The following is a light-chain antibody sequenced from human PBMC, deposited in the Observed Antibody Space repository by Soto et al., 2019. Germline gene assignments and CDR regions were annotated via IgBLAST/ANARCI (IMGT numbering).Light chain of an antibody. Sequence: PGDRATISCRASQSVPNNYLAWYMQKPGQAPKVLIYAAYNRATGIPDRFSGSGSGTDFTLTIRRLEPEDFAVFYCQQYGGGPWTFGQGTKVESK. CDR1: QSVPNNY. CDR3: QQYGGGPWT. J-gene: IGKJ1*01. CDR2: AAY. V-gene: IGKV3-20*01.